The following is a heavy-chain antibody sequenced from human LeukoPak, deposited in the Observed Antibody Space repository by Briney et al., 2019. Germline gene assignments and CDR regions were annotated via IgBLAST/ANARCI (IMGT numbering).Heavy chain of an antibody. CDR2: ISPGTGKT. D-gene: IGHD6-6*01. Sequence: ASVKVSCKASGYTFTTDDINWVRQASGRGLEWMGLISPGTGKTRYPQKFQGRVTMTRDTSTSRVYMELSSLRSEDTAVYYCARDLGNRIAARLPGKTMDVWGKGTTVTVSS. CDR1: GYTFTTDD. V-gene: IGHV1-8*01. CDR3: ARDLGNRIAARLPGKTMDV. J-gene: IGHJ6*03.